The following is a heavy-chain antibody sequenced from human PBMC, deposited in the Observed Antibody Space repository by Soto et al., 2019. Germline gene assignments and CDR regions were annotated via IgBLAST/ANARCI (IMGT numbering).Heavy chain of an antibody. V-gene: IGHV5-51*01. CDR1: GYTLTNYW. CDR3: VRGMDQNSAGF. Sequence: GESLKISCKASGYTLTNYWIGWVRQVPEEGLEWMGFIFPSDSVTRYSPSFQGQVTISVDKSVDTTYLQWGSLKASDTAMYYCVRGMDQNSAGFWGLGTMVTVSS. J-gene: IGHJ4*02. D-gene: IGHD2-2*03. CDR2: IFPSDSVT.